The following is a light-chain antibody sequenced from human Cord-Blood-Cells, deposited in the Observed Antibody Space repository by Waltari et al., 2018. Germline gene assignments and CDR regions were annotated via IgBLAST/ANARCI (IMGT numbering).Light chain of an antibody. V-gene: IGLV2-11*01. CDR3: CSYAGSYTWT. CDR1: SSDVGGYNY. CDR2: DVR. J-gene: IGLJ3*02. Sequence: QSALTQPRSVSGSPGQSVTISCTGTSSDVGGYNYVSWYQQHPGKAPKLMIYDVRKRPSGVPDRFSGSKSGNTASLTISGLQAEDEADYYCCSYAGSYTWTFGQGTK.